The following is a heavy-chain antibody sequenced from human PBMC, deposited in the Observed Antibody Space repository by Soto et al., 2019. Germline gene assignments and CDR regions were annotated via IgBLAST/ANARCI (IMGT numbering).Heavy chain of an antibody. V-gene: IGHV1-58*02. D-gene: IGHD2-21*01. CDR3: AANIVVVYVFDI. Sequence: SVKVSCKASGFTFTSSAMQWVRQARGQRLEWIGWIVVGSGNTNYAQKFQERVTITRDMSTSTAYMELSSLRSEDTAVYYCAANIVVVYVFDIWGQGTMVTVSS. CDR2: IVVGSGNT. CDR1: GFTFTSSA. J-gene: IGHJ3*02.